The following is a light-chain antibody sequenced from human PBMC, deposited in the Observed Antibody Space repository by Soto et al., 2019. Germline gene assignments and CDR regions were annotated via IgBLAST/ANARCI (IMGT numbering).Light chain of an antibody. CDR3: QQSYTTPTT. Sequence: DIQMTQSPSSLCASVGDRVTITCRASQSIKNYLNWYQQKPGKAPKLLIYAASSLQSGVPSRFSGSGSGTDFTLTISSLQPEDFATYYCQQSYTTPTTFGQGTKVEIK. J-gene: IGKJ1*01. CDR1: QSIKNY. CDR2: AAS. V-gene: IGKV1-39*01.